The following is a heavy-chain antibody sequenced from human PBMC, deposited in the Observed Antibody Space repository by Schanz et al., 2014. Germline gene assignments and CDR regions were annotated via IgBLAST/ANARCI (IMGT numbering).Heavy chain of an antibody. J-gene: IGHJ6*02. CDR1: GDTFSKYN. Sequence: QVQLVQSGPEVKKPGSSVKVSCQAFGDTFSKYNIMWVRQVPGQGLEWLGRIMPLRGIGNNAWKFQDRLTITADKTMNITYMELSSLGTEDTAVCYCTRLRRADPNGFDVWGQGTTVTVS. CDR2: IMPLRGIG. V-gene: IGHV1-69*02. D-gene: IGHD6-19*01. CDR3: TRLRRADPNGFDV.